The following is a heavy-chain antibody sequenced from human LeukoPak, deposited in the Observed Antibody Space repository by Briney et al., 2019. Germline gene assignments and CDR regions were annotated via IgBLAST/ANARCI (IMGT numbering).Heavy chain of an antibody. D-gene: IGHD6-19*01. V-gene: IGHV3-7*01. CDR2: QDGSEK. CDR3: AREPNSGWYNEYYFDY. Sequence: QDGSEKYYVDSVKGRFTISRDNAKNSLYLQMNSLRAEDTAVYYCAREPNSGWYNEYYFDYWGQGTLVTVSS. J-gene: IGHJ4*02.